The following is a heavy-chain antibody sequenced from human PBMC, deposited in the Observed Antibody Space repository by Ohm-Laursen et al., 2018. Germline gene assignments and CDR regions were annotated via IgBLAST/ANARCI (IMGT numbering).Heavy chain of an antibody. V-gene: IGHV3-15*01. D-gene: IGHD4-17*01. CDR2: IKSKTDGGTT. CDR3: TRSSYGDYVEFDY. Sequence: SLRLSCAASGFTFSDAWMNWVRQAPGKGLEWVGRIKSKTDGGTTDYAAPVKGRFTISRDDSKNTLHLQMNSVKTEDTALYYCTRSSYGDYVEFDYWGQGTLVTVSS. J-gene: IGHJ4*02. CDR1: GFTFSDAW.